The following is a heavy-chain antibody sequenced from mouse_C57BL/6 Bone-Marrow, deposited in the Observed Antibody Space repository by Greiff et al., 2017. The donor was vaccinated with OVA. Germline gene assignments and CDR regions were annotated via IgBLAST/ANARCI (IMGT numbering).Heavy chain of an antibody. Sequence: VQLQQSGAGLVKPGASVKLSCKASGFTFTNYWMHWVRQRPEQGLEWIGMIHSNSGSPNYNETFKSKAILTIDKSSSTVYMQLSSLTSEDTAVYYCARSEGCRFDYWGQGTTLTVSS. CDR1: GFTFTNYW. CDR3: ARSEGCRFDY. J-gene: IGHJ2*01. V-gene: IGHV1-64*01. CDR2: IHSNSGSP.